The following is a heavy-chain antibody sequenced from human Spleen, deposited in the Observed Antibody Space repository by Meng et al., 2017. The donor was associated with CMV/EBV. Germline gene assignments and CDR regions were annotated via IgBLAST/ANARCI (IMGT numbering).Heavy chain of an antibody. D-gene: IGHD5-18*01. CDR2: ISAYNGNT. J-gene: IGHJ6*02. CDR3: ARAGYGDYYYGLDV. CDR1: GYTFTSYG. Sequence: ASVKVSCKASGYTFTSYGISWMRQAPGQGLEWMGWISAYNGNTNYAQNLQGRVTMTTDTSTSTAYMELRSLRSDDTAVYYCARAGYGDYYYGLDVWGQGTTVTVSS. V-gene: IGHV1-18*01.